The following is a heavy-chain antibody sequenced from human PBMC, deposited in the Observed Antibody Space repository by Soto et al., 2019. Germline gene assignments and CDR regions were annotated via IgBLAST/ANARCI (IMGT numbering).Heavy chain of an antibody. Sequence: EVQLVETGGGLIQPGGSLRLSCAASGFTVSSNYTSWVRQAPGKGLEWVSVIYSGGSTYYADSVKGRFTISRDNSKNTLYLQMNSLRAEDTAVYYCARDRGYYDSSGYYHTTWYFDLWGRGTLVTVSS. CDR3: ARDRGYYDSSGYYHTTWYFDL. CDR2: IYSGGST. D-gene: IGHD3-22*01. V-gene: IGHV3-53*02. CDR1: GFTVSSNY. J-gene: IGHJ2*01.